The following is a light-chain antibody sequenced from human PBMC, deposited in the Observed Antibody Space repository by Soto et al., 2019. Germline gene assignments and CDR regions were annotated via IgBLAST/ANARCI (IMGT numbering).Light chain of an antibody. CDR3: QQRHSAPLT. V-gene: IGKV1-39*01. J-gene: IGKJ4*01. CDR1: QSISSH. Sequence: QMTQSPSSLFASVGDRVTITCRASQSISSHLNWYQQKVGQNPRLLIYAASTLQSEVPPRFIGSGSGTEFTLTTTGLQREDFATYYCQQRHSAPLTFGGGTKIQI. CDR2: AAS.